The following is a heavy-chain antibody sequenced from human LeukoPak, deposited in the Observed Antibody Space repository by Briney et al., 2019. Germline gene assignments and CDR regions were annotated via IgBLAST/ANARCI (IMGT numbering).Heavy chain of an antibody. CDR1: GGSISSSSYY. J-gene: IGHJ3*02. CDR2: IYYSGST. CDR3: ARHPQTGTTGSGAFDI. V-gene: IGHV4-39*07. D-gene: IGHD1-7*01. Sequence: PSETLSLTCTVSGGSISSSSYYWGWIRQPPGKGLEWIGSIYYSGSTYYNPSLKSRVTISVDTSKNQFSLKLSSVTAADTAVYYCARHPQTGTTGSGAFDIWGRGTMVTVSS.